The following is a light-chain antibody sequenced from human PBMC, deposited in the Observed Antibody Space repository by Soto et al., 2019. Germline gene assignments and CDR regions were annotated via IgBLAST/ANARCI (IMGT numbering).Light chain of an antibody. CDR3: AAWDDSLNAVV. CDR1: SSNIGSNT. J-gene: IGLJ2*01. V-gene: IGLV1-44*01. CDR2: TNN. Sequence: QSVLTQPPSASGTPEQRVIISCSGSSSNIGSNTVNWYQQLPGTAPKLLIYTNNQRPSGVPDRFSGSKSGTSASLAISGLQSEDEADYHCAAWDDSLNAVVFGGGTQLTVL.